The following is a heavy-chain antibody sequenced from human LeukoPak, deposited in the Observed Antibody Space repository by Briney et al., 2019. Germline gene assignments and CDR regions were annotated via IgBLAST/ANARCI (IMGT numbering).Heavy chain of an antibody. CDR2: IWYDGSNK. Sequence: PGGSLRLSCAASGFTFSNYGMHWVRQAPGKGLEWVAVIWYDGSNKNYVDSVKDRFAISRDNYKDTLFLQMNSLRAEDTAVYYCARDLGTSSGPEYWGQGTLVTVSS. J-gene: IGHJ4*02. CDR3: ARDLGTSSGPEY. D-gene: IGHD6-19*01. CDR1: GFTFSNYG. V-gene: IGHV3-33*01.